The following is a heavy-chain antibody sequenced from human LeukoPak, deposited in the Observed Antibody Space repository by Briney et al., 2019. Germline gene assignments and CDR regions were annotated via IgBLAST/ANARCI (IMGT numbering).Heavy chain of an antibody. CDR2: IYYTGPP. CDR3: ARFSWGCSTASCYLTG. J-gene: IGHJ4*02. V-gene: IGHV4-59*01. Sequence: SETLTLTCTVGGGSLSGYYLGWIRQPPGKGLELVGHIYYTGPPFYNPYHDRRVNITLDTSRNQVSLRLTSVIAADTAVYYCARFSWGCSTASCYLTGWGQGALVTVSS. D-gene: IGHD2-2*01. CDR1: GGSLSGYY.